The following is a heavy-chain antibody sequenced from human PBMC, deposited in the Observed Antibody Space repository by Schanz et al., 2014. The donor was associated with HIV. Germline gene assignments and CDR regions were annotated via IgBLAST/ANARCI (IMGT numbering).Heavy chain of an antibody. CDR1: GHPFTGYY. Sequence: QVQLVQSGAEVKKPGASVRVSCKASGHPFTGYYIHWVRQAPGQGLEWMGWINPNSGGTNSAQKFQGRVTIIADESTSTAYMELSSLRSADTAVYYCARSAGYYAGHEYWGRGTPVTVSS. D-gene: IGHD2-8*02. CDR2: INPNSGGT. V-gene: IGHV1-2*02. CDR3: ARSAGYYAGHEY. J-gene: IGHJ4*02.